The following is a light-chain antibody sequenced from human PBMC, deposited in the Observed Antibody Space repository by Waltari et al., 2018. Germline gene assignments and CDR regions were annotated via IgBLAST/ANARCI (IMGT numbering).Light chain of an antibody. CDR2: EVS. CDR1: SSAIGGYNY. CDR3: SSYTGVNNLI. J-gene: IGLJ2*01. Sequence: QSALTQPPSASGSPGQSVTISCTGSSSAIGGYNYLSWYQNHPGKAPKLVIYEVSKRPSGVPDRFSGSKSGHTASLTVSGLQADDEADYYCSSYTGVNNLIFGGGTKLTVL. V-gene: IGLV2-8*01.